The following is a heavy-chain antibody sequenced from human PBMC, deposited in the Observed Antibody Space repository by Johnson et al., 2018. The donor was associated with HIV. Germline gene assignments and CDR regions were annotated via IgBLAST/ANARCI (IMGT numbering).Heavy chain of an antibody. V-gene: IGHV3-11*04. CDR1: GFIFSDYY. CDR3: ARQWKRLSWGGAFDI. J-gene: IGHJ3*02. Sequence: VQLVESGGGLVKPGGSLRLSCAASGFIFSDYYMSWIRQAPGKGLEWVSYISSSGTNIYYADSVKGRFTISRDNAKDSLFLQMNSLIAEDTAVYYCARQWKRLSWGGAFDIWGQGTVVTVS. CDR2: ISSSGTNI. D-gene: IGHD6-13*01.